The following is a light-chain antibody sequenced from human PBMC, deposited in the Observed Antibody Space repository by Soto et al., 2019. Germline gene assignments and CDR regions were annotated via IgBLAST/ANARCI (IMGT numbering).Light chain of an antibody. J-gene: IGKJ5*01. CDR3: QQYDSSPIT. V-gene: IGKV3-20*01. CDR2: GAS. CDR1: QSVSNNY. Sequence: EIVLTQSPGTLSLSPGERATLSCRASQSVSNNYLAWYQQKPGQAPRLLIYGASSRATGIPDRFSGSGSGTDFTLTISSLEPEDFAVYYCQQYDSSPITFGQGTRLEIK.